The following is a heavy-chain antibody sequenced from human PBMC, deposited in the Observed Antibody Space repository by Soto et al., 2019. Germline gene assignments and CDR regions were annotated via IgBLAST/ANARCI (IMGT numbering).Heavy chain of an antibody. V-gene: IGHV1-8*01. D-gene: IGHD2-15*01. CDR2: MNPDSGNS. Sequence: QVHLVQSGAAVRKPGASVRVSCKTSGYTFTHFDIHWVRQATGQGLEWVGWMNPDSGNSGFTQRFQGRVSMTRNASMSTAYMEIHSLSSADTAIYYCARAYHLVPKFWGQGTLVTVSS. J-gene: IGHJ4*02. CDR3: ARAYHLVPKF. CDR1: GYTFTHFD.